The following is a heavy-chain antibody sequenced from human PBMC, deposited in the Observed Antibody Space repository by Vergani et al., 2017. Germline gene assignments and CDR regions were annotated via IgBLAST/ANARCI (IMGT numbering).Heavy chain of an antibody. D-gene: IGHD2-21*02. J-gene: IGHJ4*02. CDR1: GFTFSSYA. CDR2: ISGSGGST. V-gene: IGHV3-23*01. CDR3: AKEVRAYCGGDCYYDY. Sequence: EVQLLESGGGLVQPGGSLRLSCAASGFTFSSYAMSWVRQAPGKGLEWVSAISGSGGSTYYADSVKGRFTISRDNSKNTLYLQMNSLRAEDTAVYYCAKEVRAYCGGDCYYDYWGQGTLVTVSS.